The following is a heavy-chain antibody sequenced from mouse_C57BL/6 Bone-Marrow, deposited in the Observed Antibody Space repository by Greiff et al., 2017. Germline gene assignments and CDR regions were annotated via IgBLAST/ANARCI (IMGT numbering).Heavy chain of an antibody. Sequence: QVQLQQPGAELVKPGASVKMSCKASGYTFTSYWITWVKQRPGQGLEWIGDISPGSGSTNYNEKFKSKATLTVDTSSSTAYMQLSSLTSEYSAVYYCARGGVTVVEGNYAMDYWGQGTSVTVSS. V-gene: IGHV1-55*01. CDR3: ARGGVTVVEGNYAMDY. CDR1: GYTFTSYW. CDR2: ISPGSGST. D-gene: IGHD1-1*01. J-gene: IGHJ4*01.